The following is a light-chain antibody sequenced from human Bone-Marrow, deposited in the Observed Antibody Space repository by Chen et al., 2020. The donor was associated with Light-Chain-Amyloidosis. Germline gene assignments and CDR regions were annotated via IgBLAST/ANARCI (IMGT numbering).Light chain of an antibody. CDR1: DLPTKY. CDR2: RDT. J-gene: IGLJ2*01. V-gene: IGLV3-25*03. Sequence: SYELTQPPSVSVSPGQTARITCSGDDLPTKYAYWYQQKPGQAPVLVIHRDTERPSGISERFSGSSSVTTATFTISGGQAEDEADYHCQSADSSGTYEVIFGGGTKLTVL. CDR3: QSADSSGTYEVI.